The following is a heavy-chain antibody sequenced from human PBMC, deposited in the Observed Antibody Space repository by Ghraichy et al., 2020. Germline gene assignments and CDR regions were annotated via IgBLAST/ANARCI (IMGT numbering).Heavy chain of an antibody. D-gene: IGHD1-7*01. CDR2: ITGSLSNI. CDR3: ARVPRITGTTRESDY. V-gene: IGHV3-48*02. J-gene: IGHJ4*02. CDR1: GFTFSNYN. Sequence: GESLNISCAASGFTFSNYNMIWVRQAPGKRLEWVSYITGSLSNIYYADSVKGRFTISRDNAKNSLYLQMNSLRDEDTAVYYCARVPRITGTTRESDYWGQGTLVTVSS.